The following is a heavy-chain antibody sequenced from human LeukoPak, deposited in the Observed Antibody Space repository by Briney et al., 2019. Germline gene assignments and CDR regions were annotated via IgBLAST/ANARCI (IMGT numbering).Heavy chain of an antibody. D-gene: IGHD2-15*01. CDR2: IYTSGST. CDR3: AQSGDYYYYYMDV. Sequence: SETLSLTCTVSGGSISSGSYYWSWIRQPAEKGLEWIGRIYTSGSTNYNPSLKSRVTISVDTSKNQFSLKLSSVTAADTAVYYCAQSGDYYYYYMDVWGKGTTVTVSS. J-gene: IGHJ6*03. CDR1: GGSISSGSYY. V-gene: IGHV4-61*02.